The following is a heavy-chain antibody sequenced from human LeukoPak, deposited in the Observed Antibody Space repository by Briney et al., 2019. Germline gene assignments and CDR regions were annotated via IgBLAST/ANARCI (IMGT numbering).Heavy chain of an antibody. J-gene: IGHJ4*02. V-gene: IGHV4-34*01. D-gene: IGHD6-13*01. CDR1: GGSISSDY. Sequence: SETLSLTCTVSGGSISSDYWSWIRQPPGKGLEWIGEINHSGSTNYNPSLKSRVTISVDTSKNQFSLKLSSVTAADTAVYYCARGRRIAAAGTHYYFDYWGQGTLVTVSS. CDR2: INHSGST. CDR3: ARGRRIAAAGTHYYFDY.